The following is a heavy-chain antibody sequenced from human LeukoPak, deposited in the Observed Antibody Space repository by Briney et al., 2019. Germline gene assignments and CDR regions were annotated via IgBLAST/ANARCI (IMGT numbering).Heavy chain of an antibody. J-gene: IGHJ4*02. D-gene: IGHD3-22*01. CDR2: ISGSGGST. CDR3: AKAGYYYDSSGYYYREFFDY. Sequence: GGSLRLSCAASGFTFSSYAMSWVRQAPGKGLEWVSAISGSGGSTYYADSVKGRSTISRDNSKNTLYLQMNSLRAEDTAVYYCAKAGYYYDSSGYYYREFFDYWGQGTLVTVSS. V-gene: IGHV3-23*01. CDR1: GFTFSSYA.